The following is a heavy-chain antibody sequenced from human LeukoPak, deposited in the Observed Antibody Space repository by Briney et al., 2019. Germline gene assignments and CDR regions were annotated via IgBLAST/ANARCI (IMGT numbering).Heavy chain of an antibody. Sequence: GGSLRLSCAASGFTFSSYAISWVRQAPGKGLEWVSAISGSGYRTYYADSLKGRYTISRDNSKNTLYLQMNSLRAEDTAVYYCAKGEKRDHDYGDYNGYWGQGTLVTVSS. V-gene: IGHV3-23*01. CDR2: ISGSGYRT. CDR1: GFTFSSYA. CDR3: AKGEKRDHDYGDYNGY. D-gene: IGHD4-17*01. J-gene: IGHJ4*02.